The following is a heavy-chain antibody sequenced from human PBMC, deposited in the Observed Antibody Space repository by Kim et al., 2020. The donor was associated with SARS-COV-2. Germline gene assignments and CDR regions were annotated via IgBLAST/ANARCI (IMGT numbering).Heavy chain of an antibody. J-gene: IGHJ4*02. CDR1: GFTVSSNY. V-gene: IGHV3-53*01. CDR2: IYSGGST. CDR3: ARDYYGSGSYWGFDY. D-gene: IGHD3-10*01. Sequence: GGSLRLSCAASGFTVSSNYMSWVRQAPGKGLEWVSVIYSGGSTYYADSVKGRFTISRDNSKNTLYLQMNSLRAEDTAVYYCARDYYGSGSYWGFDYWGQGTLVTVSS.